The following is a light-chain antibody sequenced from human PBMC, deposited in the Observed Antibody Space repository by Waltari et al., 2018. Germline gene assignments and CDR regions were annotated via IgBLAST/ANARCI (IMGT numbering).Light chain of an antibody. CDR1: SSDVGGYNL. CDR2: EGN. CDR3: CSFAGSTTWV. J-gene: IGLJ3*02. Sequence: QSALTQPASVSGSPGQSITISCTGTSSDVGGYNLVSWYQQHPGKAPKLIIYEGNKWPSGVSHRFSGSKSGNTPSLTISGLQAEDEADYYCCSFAGSTTWVFGGGTTLTVL. V-gene: IGLV2-23*01.